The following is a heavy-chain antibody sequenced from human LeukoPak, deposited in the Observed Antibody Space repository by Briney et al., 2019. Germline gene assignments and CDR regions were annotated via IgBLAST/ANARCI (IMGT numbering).Heavy chain of an antibody. CDR2: INHSGST. CDR1: GGSFSGYY. J-gene: IGHJ3*02. Sequence: PSETLSLTCAVYGGSFSGYYWSWIRQPPGKGLEWIGEINHSGSTNYNPSLKSRVTISVDTSKNQFSLKLSSVTAADTAVYYCAREAEYSSSSGVPTDDAFDIWGQGTMVTVSS. CDR3: AREAEYSSSSGVPTDDAFDI. V-gene: IGHV4-34*01. D-gene: IGHD6-6*01.